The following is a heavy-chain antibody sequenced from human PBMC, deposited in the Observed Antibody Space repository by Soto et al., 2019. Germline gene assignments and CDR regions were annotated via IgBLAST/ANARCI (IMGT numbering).Heavy chain of an antibody. CDR3: ANAAAEAFDY. D-gene: IGHD6-13*01. CDR2: ISYDGSNK. J-gene: IGHJ4*02. V-gene: IGHV3-30*18. CDR1: GFTFSSYG. Sequence: QVQLVESGGGVVQPGRSLRLSCAASGFTFSSYGMHWVRQAPGKGLEWVAVISYDGSNKYYADSVKGRFTISRDNSKNTLYLQMNSRRGEDTAVYYCANAAAEAFDYWGQGTLVTVSS.